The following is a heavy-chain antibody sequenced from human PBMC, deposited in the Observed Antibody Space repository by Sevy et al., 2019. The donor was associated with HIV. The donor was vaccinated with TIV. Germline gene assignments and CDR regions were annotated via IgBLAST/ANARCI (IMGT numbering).Heavy chain of an antibody. D-gene: IGHD1-26*01. CDR1: GFTFSDYY. CDR2: ISFSSNYT. CDR3: ARGLVGANLGTDY. J-gene: IGHJ4*02. V-gene: IGHV3-11*06. Sequence: GGSLRLSCSASGFTFSDYYMNWILQAPGKGLEWISYISFSSNYTMYADSVTGRFTISRDNAKNSLYLQMNSLRAEDTAVYYCARGLVGANLGTDYWGQGSLVTVS.